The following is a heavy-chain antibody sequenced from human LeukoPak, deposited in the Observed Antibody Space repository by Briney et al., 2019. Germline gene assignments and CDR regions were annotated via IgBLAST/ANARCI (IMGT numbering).Heavy chain of an antibody. CDR1: GFTFNNYA. V-gene: IGHV3-23*01. CDR3: AKPVQVWLLSLDY. CDR2: LSTGGGSA. J-gene: IGHJ4*02. Sequence: PGGSLRLSCAASGFTFNNYAMNWVRQAPGKGLEWVSTLSTGGGSAYYADSVKGRFTISRDNSKNTLYLQMNSLRAEDTAVYYCAKPVQVWLLSLDYWGQGTLVTVSS. D-gene: IGHD3-3*01.